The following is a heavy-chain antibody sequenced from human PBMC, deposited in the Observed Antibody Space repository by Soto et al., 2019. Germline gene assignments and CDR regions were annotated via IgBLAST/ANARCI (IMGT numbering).Heavy chain of an antibody. CDR1: GFTVSSKY. Sequence: PGGSLRLSCAASGFTVSSKYINWVRQAPGKGLEWVSVIYSGGNTYYADSVKVRFTISRDDSKNTLFLQMNGLRAEDTAVYYCARDVEWLFSSIDYWGQGT. CDR2: IYSGGNT. J-gene: IGHJ4*02. V-gene: IGHV3-66*01. CDR3: ARDVEWLFSSIDY. D-gene: IGHD3-3*01.